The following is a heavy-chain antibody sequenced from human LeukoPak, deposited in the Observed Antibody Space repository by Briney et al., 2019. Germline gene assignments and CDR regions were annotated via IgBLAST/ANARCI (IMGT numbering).Heavy chain of an antibody. V-gene: IGHV5-10-1*01. CDR1: GYSFTSYW. CDR3: ASSALVVPAAGDYYYYYGMDV. J-gene: IGHJ6*02. Sequence: GESLRISCKGSGYSFTSYWISWVRQMPGKGLEWMGRIDPSDSYTNYSPSFQGHVTISADKSISTAYLQWSSLKASDTATYYCASSALVVPAAGDYYYYYGMDVWGQGTTVTVSS. CDR2: IDPSDSYT. D-gene: IGHD2-2*01.